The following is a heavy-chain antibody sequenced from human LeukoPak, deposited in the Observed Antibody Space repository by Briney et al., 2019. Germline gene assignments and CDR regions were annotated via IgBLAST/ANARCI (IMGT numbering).Heavy chain of an antibody. D-gene: IGHD6-13*01. Sequence: SETLSLTCTVSGGSISGYYLTWIRQPPGKGLEWIGYIYSSGSTKYNPSLKSRVTISVDTSKNQFSLNLSSVTAADTAVYYCARHEWQQLVKFDYWGQGALVTVSS. CDR2: IYSSGST. J-gene: IGHJ4*02. CDR1: GGSISGYY. V-gene: IGHV4-59*01. CDR3: ARHEWQQLVKFDY.